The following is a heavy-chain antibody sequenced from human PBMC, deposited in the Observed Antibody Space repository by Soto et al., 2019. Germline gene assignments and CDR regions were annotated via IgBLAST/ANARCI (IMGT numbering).Heavy chain of an antibody. J-gene: IGHJ4*02. V-gene: IGHV3-23*01. CDR1: GFTFSSYA. D-gene: IGHD6-13*01. CDR3: AKDESGSSWYYY. CDR2: ISGSGGST. Sequence: PGGSLRLSCAASGFTFSSYAMIWVRQAPGKGLEWVSAISGSGGSTYYADSVKGRFTISRDNSKNTLYLQMNSLRAEDTAVYYCAKDESGSSWYYYWGQGTLVTVSS.